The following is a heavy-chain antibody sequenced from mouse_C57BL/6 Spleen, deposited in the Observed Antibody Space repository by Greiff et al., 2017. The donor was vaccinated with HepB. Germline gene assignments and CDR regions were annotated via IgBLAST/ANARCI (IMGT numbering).Heavy chain of an antibody. CDR2: INPNNGGT. V-gene: IGHV1-26*01. J-gene: IGHJ2*01. CDR1: GYTFTDYY. CDR3: ARWGYYCSSFDY. Sequence: EVQLQQSGPELVKPGASVKISCKASGYTFTDYYMNWVKQSHGKSLEWIGDINPNNGGTSYNQKFKGKATLTVDKSSSTAYMELRSLTSEDSAVYYCARWGYYCSSFDYWGQGTTLTVSS. D-gene: IGHD1-1*01.